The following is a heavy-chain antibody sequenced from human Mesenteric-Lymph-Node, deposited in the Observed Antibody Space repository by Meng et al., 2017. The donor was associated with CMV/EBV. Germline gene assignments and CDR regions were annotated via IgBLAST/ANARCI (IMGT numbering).Heavy chain of an antibody. CDR1: GGSFSGYY. J-gene: IGHJ4*02. CDR2: INHSGST. V-gene: IGHV4-34*01. Sequence: QVQVKQWGAGLLEPSETLSLTRAVYGGSFSGYYWSWIRQPPGKGLEWIGEINHSGSTNYNPSLKSRVTISVDTSKNQFSLKLSSVTAADTAVYYCARHQRWLKSEGGINYWGQGTLVTVSS. CDR3: ARHQRWLKSEGGINY. D-gene: IGHD4-23*01.